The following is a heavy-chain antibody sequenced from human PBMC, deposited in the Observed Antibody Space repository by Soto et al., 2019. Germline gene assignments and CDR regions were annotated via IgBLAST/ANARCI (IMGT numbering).Heavy chain of an antibody. CDR3: ARGEGYFDWSAPRY. V-gene: IGHV3-21*01. CDR2: ISSSSTYI. Sequence: EVQLVESGGGLVKPGGSLRLSCAASGFTFSSYSMHWVRQAPGKGLEWVSSISSSSTYIKYADSVKGRFTISRDNAKNSLYLQMNILRAEDTAGYYCARGEGYFDWSAPRYWGQGTLVTVSS. CDR1: GFTFSSYS. J-gene: IGHJ4*02. D-gene: IGHD3-9*01.